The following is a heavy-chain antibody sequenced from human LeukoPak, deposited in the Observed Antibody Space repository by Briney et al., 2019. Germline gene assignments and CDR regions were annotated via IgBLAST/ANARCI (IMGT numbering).Heavy chain of an antibody. CDR3: ARVKPDIVVVTADFDY. CDR2: IKEDGSEK. CDR1: GFTFSSYW. V-gene: IGHV3-7*01. D-gene: IGHD2-21*02. Sequence: PGGSLRLSCAASGFTFSSYWMSWVRQAPGKGLEWVANIKEDGSEKYYVDSVKGRFTISRDNAKNSLYLQMNSLRAEDTAVYYCARVKPDIVVVTADFDYWGQGTLVTVSS. J-gene: IGHJ4*02.